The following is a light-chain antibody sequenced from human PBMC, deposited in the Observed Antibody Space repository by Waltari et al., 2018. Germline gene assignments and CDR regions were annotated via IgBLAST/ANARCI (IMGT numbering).Light chain of an antibody. CDR1: QTISSN. Sequence: ETVMPQSPVTLSVSPGERATLSCRAGQTISSNLAWYQQKPGQAPMLLIYGASTRATGIPARVSGSGSGTEFTLTISSLQSEDFAVYYCQQYNNWPPGTFGPGTKVEIK. J-gene: IGKJ1*01. V-gene: IGKV3-15*01. CDR3: QQYNNWPPGT. CDR2: GAS.